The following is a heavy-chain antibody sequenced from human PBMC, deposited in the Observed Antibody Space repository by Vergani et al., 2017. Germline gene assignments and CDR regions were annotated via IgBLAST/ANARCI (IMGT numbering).Heavy chain of an antibody. CDR3: ASTSNWDPYDDFDI. J-gene: IGHJ3*02. CDR2: INPSGGST. D-gene: IGHD7-27*01. CDR1: GYTFTSYY. V-gene: IGHV1-46*03. Sequence: QVQLVQSGSELKKPGASVKVSCKASGYTFTSYYMHWVRQAPGQGLEWRGIINPSGGSTSYAQKFQGRVTMTRDTSTSTVYMDLGSLRSEDTDVYYCASTSNWDPYDDFDIWGQGTMVTVSS.